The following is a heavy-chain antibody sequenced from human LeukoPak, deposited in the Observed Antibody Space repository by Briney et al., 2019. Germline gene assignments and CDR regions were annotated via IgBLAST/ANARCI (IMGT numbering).Heavy chain of an antibody. Sequence: PGGSLRLSCAASGFTFSSYTMDWVRQSPGKGLEWVARISYGGSNNYYADSVKGRFTISSDNPKNALYLQMDSLRAEDTAVYYCAPAAHTTYVLGRYYYYAMDVWGQGTTVTVSS. CDR2: ISYGGSNN. CDR1: GFTFSSYT. V-gene: IGHV3-30-3*01. D-gene: IGHD3-10*01. J-gene: IGHJ6*02. CDR3: APAAHTTYVLGRYYYYAMDV.